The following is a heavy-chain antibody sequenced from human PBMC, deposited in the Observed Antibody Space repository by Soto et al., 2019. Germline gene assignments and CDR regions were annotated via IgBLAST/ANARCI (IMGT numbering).Heavy chain of an antibody. CDR3: ATWHPRDQAYDI. CDR1: GFTVSGKKY. CDR2: LYDLDGT. V-gene: IGHV3-53*01. J-gene: IGHJ3*02. Sequence: GGSLRLSCAAFGFTVSGKKYVAWVRQAPGKELECVPALYDLDGTYYAYSVKGRFTTSSDSSRTIVYLHMNDLRPDDTAGYYCATWHPRDQAYDIWSQGTTVTVAS. D-gene: IGHD2-2*01.